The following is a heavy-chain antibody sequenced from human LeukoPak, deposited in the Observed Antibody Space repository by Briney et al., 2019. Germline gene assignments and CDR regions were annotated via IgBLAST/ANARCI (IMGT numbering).Heavy chain of an antibody. J-gene: IGHJ5*02. CDR3: ARESRDDDWFDP. CDR2: IYYSGST. V-gene: IGHV4-59*01. Sequence: LXXXXTVXXGSIXSXXWSWIRXPPGXXLXWIGYIYYSGSTNYNPSLKSRVTISVDTSKNQFSLKLSSVTAADTAAYYCARESRDDDWFDPWGQGILVTVSS. CDR1: XGSIXSXX. D-gene: IGHD5-24*01.